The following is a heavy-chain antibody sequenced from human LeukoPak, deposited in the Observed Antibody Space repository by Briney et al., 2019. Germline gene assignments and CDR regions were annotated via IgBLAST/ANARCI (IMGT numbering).Heavy chain of an antibody. V-gene: IGHV3-23*01. J-gene: IGHJ6*03. D-gene: IGHD6-13*01. CDR2: ISGSGGST. Sequence: GGSLRLSCAASGFTFSSYGMSWVRQAPGKGLEWVSAISGSGGSTYYADSVKGRFTISRDNSKNTLYLQMNSLRAEDTAVYYCAKGEASSSWYEWDYYYYYMDVWGKGTTVTISS. CDR3: AKGEASSSWYEWDYYYYYMDV. CDR1: GFTFSSYG.